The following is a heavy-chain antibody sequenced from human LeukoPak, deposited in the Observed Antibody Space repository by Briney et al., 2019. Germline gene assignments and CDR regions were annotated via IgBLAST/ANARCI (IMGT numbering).Heavy chain of an antibody. D-gene: IGHD5-24*01. CDR2: IIPIFGTA. V-gene: IGHV1-69*13. Sequence: SVKVSCKASGGTFSSYAISWVRQAPGQGLEWMGGIIPIFGTANYAQKFQGRVTITADESTSTAYMELSSLRSGDTAVYYCARDSPDGYNHFDHWGQGTLVTVSS. CDR3: ARDSPDGYNHFDH. CDR1: GGTFSSYA. J-gene: IGHJ4*02.